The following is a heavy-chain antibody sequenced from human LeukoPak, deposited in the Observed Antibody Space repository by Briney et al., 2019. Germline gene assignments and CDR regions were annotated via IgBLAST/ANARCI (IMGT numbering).Heavy chain of an antibody. D-gene: IGHD6-6*01. CDR1: GFTFGSYA. CDR3: AKDSSSSSMIHFHY. Sequence: GGSLRLSCAASGFTFGSYAMTWVRQAPGKGLEWVSTISGSGGNTYYADSVKGRFTISRDNSKNTLYLQMNSLRAEDTAVYYCAKDSSSSSMIHFHYWGQGTLVTVSS. CDR2: ISGSGGNT. V-gene: IGHV3-23*01. J-gene: IGHJ4*02.